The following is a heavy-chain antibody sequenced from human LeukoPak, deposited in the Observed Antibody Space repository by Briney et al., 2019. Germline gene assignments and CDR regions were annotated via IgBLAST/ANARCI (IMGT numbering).Heavy chain of an antibody. Sequence: GGSLRLSCAASGFTFSNAWMTWVRQAPGKGLGWIARITSKSNGGTIDYAAPVKGRFTISRDDSKDSLYLQMNSLKIEDAAVYYCTTVGSSWNFDYWGQGTLVTVSS. D-gene: IGHD6-13*01. CDR2: ITSKSNGGTI. CDR3: TTVGSSWNFDY. CDR1: GFTFSNAW. J-gene: IGHJ4*02. V-gene: IGHV3-15*01.